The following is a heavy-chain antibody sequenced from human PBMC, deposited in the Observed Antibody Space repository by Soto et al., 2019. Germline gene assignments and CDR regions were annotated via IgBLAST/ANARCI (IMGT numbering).Heavy chain of an antibody. CDR1: GYTLTELS. CDR3: ATESTIPHYYYYYGMDV. J-gene: IGHJ6*02. V-gene: IGHV1-24*01. D-gene: IGHD3-10*01. CDR2: FDPEDGET. Sequence: ASVKVSFKVSGYTLTELSMHWVRQAPGKGLEWMGGFDPEDGETIYAQKFQGRVTMTEDTSTDTAYMELSSLRSEDTAVYYCATESTIPHYYYYYGMDVWGQGTTVTVS.